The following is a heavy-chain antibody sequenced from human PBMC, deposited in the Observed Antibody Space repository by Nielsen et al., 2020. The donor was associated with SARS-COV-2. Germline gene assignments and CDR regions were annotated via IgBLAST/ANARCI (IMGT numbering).Heavy chain of an antibody. CDR2: IYYSGST. J-gene: IGHJ4*02. CDR3: ARDPAGSGLDY. V-gene: IGHV4-31*03. Sequence: SETLSLTCTVSGGSISSGGYYWSWIRQHPGTGLEWIGYIYYSGSTYYNPSLKSRVTISVDTSKNQFSLKLSSVTAADTAVYYCARDPAGSGLDYWGQVTLVTVSS. D-gene: IGHD6-19*01. CDR1: GGSISSGGYY.